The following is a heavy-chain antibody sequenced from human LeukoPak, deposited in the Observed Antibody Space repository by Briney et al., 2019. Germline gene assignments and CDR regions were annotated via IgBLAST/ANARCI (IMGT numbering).Heavy chain of an antibody. CDR2: IYYSGST. CDR3: AREDAYYYDSSGRFDY. CDR1: GGSISSGSSY. D-gene: IGHD3-22*01. V-gene: IGHV4-39*07. J-gene: IGHJ4*02. Sequence: SQTLSLTCTVSGGSISSGSSYWGWIRQPPGKGLEWIGSIYYSGSTYYNPSLKSRVTISVDTSNNQFSLKLTSVTAADTAVYYCAREDAYYYDSSGRFDYWGQGTLVTVSS.